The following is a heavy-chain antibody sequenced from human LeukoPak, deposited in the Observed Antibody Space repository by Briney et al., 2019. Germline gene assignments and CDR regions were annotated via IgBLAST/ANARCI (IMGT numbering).Heavy chain of an antibody. D-gene: IGHD5-12*01. J-gene: IGHJ5*02. CDR3: AREVVATLGWFDP. CDR2: IDPNSGGT. CDR1: GYTFTGYY. Sequence: ASVQVSCKGSGYTFTGYYMHWVRQAPGQGLDWMGWIDPNSGGTNYAQKFQGTVTMTRDTSISTAYMELSRLRSDDTAVYYCAREVVATLGWFDPWGQGILVTVSS. V-gene: IGHV1-2*02.